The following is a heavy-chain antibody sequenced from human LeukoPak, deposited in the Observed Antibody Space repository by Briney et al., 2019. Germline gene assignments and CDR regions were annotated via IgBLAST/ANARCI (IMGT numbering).Heavy chain of an antibody. CDR2: IKQDGGVK. D-gene: IGHD3-22*01. CDR3: ARDVPPYYYDSSGSNYYYYGMDV. V-gene: IGHV3-7*01. Sequence: GGSLRLSCAASGFTFSNYWMSWVRQAPGKGLEWVANIKQDGGVKYYVDSVKGRFTISRDNAKNSVYLQMNSLRAEDTAVYYCARDVPPYYYDSSGSNYYYYGMDVWGQGTTVTVSS. J-gene: IGHJ6*02. CDR1: GFTFSNYW.